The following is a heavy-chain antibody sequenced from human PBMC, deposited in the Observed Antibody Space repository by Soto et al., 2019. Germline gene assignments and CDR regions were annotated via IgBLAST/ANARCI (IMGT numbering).Heavy chain of an antibody. CDR1: CGTSSTVGCS. V-gene: IGHV4-30-2*01. CDR3: ASETYGDYVGYFDP. CDR2: TYHSRNP. D-gene: IGHD4-17*01. Sequence: SQSMSLTCNVVCGTSSTVGCSLVLIRQKPGKALEWIGHTYHSRNPYYNPSLKSRVIIRVDRSKNKFSLKVRCVTAADSSVYYCASETYGDYVGYFDPWGQGIQVTVSS. J-gene: IGHJ4*01.